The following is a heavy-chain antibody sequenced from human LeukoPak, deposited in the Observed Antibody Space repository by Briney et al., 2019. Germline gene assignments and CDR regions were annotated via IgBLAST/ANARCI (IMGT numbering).Heavy chain of an antibody. J-gene: IGHJ4*02. Sequence: PSETLSLTCTVSGGSISSYYWSWIRQPPGKGLEWIGYIYYSGSTYYNPSLKSRVTISVDTSKNQFSLKLSSVTAADTAVYYCARESYDSSGYYDYWGQGTLVTVSS. CDR3: ARESYDSSGYYDY. CDR1: GGSISSYY. V-gene: IGHV4-30-4*08. CDR2: IYYSGST. D-gene: IGHD3-22*01.